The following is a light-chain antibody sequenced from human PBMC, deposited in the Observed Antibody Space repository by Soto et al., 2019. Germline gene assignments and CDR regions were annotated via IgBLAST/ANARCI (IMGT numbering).Light chain of an antibody. CDR1: RVIDNH. V-gene: IGKV1-27*01. CDR3: QTYDKAPWT. J-gene: IGKJ1*01. Sequence: DIQMTQSPPSLSASVGDRVSITCRASRVIDNHVAWYQQKAGTGPKLLIFGASTLHSGVPSRFSASGSGTTFILTIRSLQPEDVATYYCQTYDKAPWTFGPGTKV. CDR2: GAS.